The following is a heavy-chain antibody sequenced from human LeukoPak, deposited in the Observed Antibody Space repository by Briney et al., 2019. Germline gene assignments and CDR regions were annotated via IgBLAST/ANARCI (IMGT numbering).Heavy chain of an antibody. D-gene: IGHD3-22*01. CDR2: ISSNGGST. Sequence: RGSLRLSCAASGFTFSSYAMHWVRQAPGKGLEYVSAISSNGGSTYYANSVKGRFTISRDNSKNTLYLQMGSLRAEDMAVYYCARDYYDSSGSLFFGYWGQGTLVTVSS. J-gene: IGHJ4*02. CDR3: ARDYYDSSGSLFFGY. CDR1: GFTFSSYA. V-gene: IGHV3-64*01.